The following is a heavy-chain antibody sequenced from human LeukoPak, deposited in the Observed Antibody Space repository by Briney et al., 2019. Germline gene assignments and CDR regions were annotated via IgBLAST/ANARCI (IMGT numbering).Heavy chain of an antibody. CDR2: IYPRDGST. CDR3: ARDQEGFDY. V-gene: IGHV1-46*01. J-gene: IGHJ4*02. CDR1: GYTFTNNY. Sequence: ASVKVSCKASGYTFTNNYLHWVRQAPGQGLERMGMIYPRDGSTSYAQNFQGRVTVTRDTSTTTVHMELRGLRSEDTAVYYCARDQEGFDYWGQGTVVTVSS.